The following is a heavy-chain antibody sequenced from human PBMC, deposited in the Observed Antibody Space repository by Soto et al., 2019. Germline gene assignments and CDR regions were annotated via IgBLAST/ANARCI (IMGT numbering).Heavy chain of an antibody. CDR3: ASIVTTAGGMDV. CDR2: INPNSGGT. Sequence: ASVKVSCKASGYTFTGYYMHWVRQAPGRGLEWMGWINPNSGGTNYAQKFQGRVTMTRDTSISTAYMELSRLRSDDTAVYYCASIVTTAGGMDVWGQGTTVTVSS. D-gene: IGHD4-4*01. V-gene: IGHV1-2*02. J-gene: IGHJ6*02. CDR1: GYTFTGYY.